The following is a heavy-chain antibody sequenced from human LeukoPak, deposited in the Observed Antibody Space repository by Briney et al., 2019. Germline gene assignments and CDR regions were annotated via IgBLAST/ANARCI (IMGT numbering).Heavy chain of an antibody. CDR1: GYTFTSYD. V-gene: IGHV1-8*01. J-gene: IGHJ4*02. D-gene: IGHD3-10*01. CDR2: MNPNSGNT. Sequence: ASVKVTCKASGYTFTSYDINWVRQATGQGLEWMGWMNPNSGNTGYAQKFQGRVTMTRNTSISTAYMELSSLRSEDTAVYYCARSYYYGSGSPFDYWGQGTLVTVSS. CDR3: ARSYYYGSGSPFDY.